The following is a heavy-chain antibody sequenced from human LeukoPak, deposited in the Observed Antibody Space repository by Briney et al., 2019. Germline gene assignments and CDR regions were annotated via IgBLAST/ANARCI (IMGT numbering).Heavy chain of an antibody. J-gene: IGHJ4*02. D-gene: IGHD5-18*01. CDR2: INHSGST. Sequence: SETLSLTCAVYGESFSGYYWSWIRQPPGKGLEWIGEINHSGSTNYNPSLKSRVTISVDTSKNQFSLKLSSVTAADTAVYYCAGRDTAMGIDYWGQGTLVTVSS. CDR3: AGRDTAMGIDY. CDR1: GESFSGYY. V-gene: IGHV4-34*01.